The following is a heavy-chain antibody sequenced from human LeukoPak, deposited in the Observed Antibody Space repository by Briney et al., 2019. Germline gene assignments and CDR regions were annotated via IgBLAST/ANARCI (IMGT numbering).Heavy chain of an antibody. CDR3: ARREVAAEISFGLDY. J-gene: IGHJ4*02. V-gene: IGHV3-21*01. CDR1: GFIFTRDS. Sequence: PGGSLRLSCAASGFIFTRDSMNWVRQAPGKGLEWVSSISSSSSYIYYADSVQGRFTISRDNAKNSLHLQMNSLRAEDTAVYYCARREVAAEISFGLDYWGQGTLVTVSS. D-gene: IGHD2-15*01. CDR2: ISSSSSYI.